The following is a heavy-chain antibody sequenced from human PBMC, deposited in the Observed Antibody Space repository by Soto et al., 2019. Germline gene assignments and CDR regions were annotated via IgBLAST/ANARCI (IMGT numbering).Heavy chain of an antibody. J-gene: IGHJ4*02. CDR1: GFSLSTSGMR. CDR3: ARIRSSSTHFDY. V-gene: IGHV2-70*04. Sequence: SDPTLVNPTQTLTLTCTFSGFSLSTSGMRVNWIRQPPGKALEWLARIDWDDDKFYSTSLKTRLAISKDTSKNQVVLTMTNMDPVDTATYYCARIRSSSTHFDYWGQGTLVTVSS. D-gene: IGHD6-6*01. CDR2: IDWDDDK.